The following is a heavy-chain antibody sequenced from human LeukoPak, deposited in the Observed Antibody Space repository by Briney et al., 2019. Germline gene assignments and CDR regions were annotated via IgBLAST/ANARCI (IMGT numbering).Heavy chain of an antibody. J-gene: IGHJ4*02. D-gene: IGHD3-22*01. CDR1: GDSVSSDSYY. V-gene: IGHV4-61*01. CDR2: IYYSGTT. Sequence: SETLSLTCTVSGDSVSSDSYYWSWIRQPPGKGLEWIGYIYYSGTTKLNPSLKSRVTLSVDTSKNQLYLKLNSETASDTAVYYCARDSRGYYDSSGYFDHWGQGTLVTVSS. CDR3: ARDSRGYYDSSGYFDH.